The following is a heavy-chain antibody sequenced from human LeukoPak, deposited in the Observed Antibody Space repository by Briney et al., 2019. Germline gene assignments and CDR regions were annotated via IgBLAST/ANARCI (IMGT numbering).Heavy chain of an antibody. CDR1: GFTFSSYS. CDR2: INSNSRTI. D-gene: IGHD1-26*01. V-gene: IGHV3-48*01. CDR3: AGDLVGAIGSNFDC. J-gene: IGHJ4*02. Sequence: GGSLRLSCAASGFTFSSYSMNWVRQAPGKGLEWVSYINSNSRTIYYADSVKGRFTISRDNAKKSLFLQMNSLRADDTAVYYCAGDLVGAIGSNFDCWGQGTLVTVSS.